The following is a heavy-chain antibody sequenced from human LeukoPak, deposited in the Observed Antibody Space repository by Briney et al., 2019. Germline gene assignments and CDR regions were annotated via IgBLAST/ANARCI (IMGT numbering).Heavy chain of an antibody. J-gene: IGHJ3*02. CDR2: FDPEDGDA. V-gene: IGHV1-24*01. CDR3: ALPNPAFIGAFEI. CDR1: GYTLNELS. D-gene: IGHD1-14*01. Sequence: ASVKVSCQVFGYTLNELSMHWVRQAPGEGLEWMGSFDPEDGDAIYAQKFQGRVTMTEDTLTDTASMELSSLTSEDTAVYYCALPNPAFIGAFEIWGRGTMVTVSS.